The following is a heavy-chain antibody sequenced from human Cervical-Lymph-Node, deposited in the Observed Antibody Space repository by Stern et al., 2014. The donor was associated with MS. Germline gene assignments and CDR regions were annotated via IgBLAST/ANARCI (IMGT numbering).Heavy chain of an antibody. J-gene: IGHJ4*02. D-gene: IGHD3-10*01. CDR3: AREAHPAKNGEFDY. CDR1: GYTFTSYG. CDR2: ISAYNGNT. V-gene: IGHV1-18*01. Sequence: QVQLVQSGAEVKKPGASVKVSCKASGYTFTSYGFNWVRQAPGQGLEWMGWISAYNGNTKYAEMLQGRVIMTTDTSTSTAYMELRSLTSDDTAMYYCAREAHPAKNGEFDYLGQGTLVTVSS.